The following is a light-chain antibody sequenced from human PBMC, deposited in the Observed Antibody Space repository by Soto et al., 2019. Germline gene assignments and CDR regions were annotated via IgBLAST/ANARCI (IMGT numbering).Light chain of an antibody. J-gene: IGKJ3*01. V-gene: IGKV1-9*01. CDR3: QQSYSTLT. CDR2: AAS. Sequence: IQLTQSPSSLSASVGDTVTVTCRASQGISIYLAWYQQKPGKVPKLLIYAASTLERGVPSRFSASGSGTDFTLTISGLQPEDFATYYCQQSYSTLTFGPGTKVDIK. CDR1: QGISIY.